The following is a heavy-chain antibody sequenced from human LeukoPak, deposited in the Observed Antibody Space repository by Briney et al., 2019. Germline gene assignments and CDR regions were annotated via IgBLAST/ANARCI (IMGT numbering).Heavy chain of an antibody. CDR3: ARDVAFYDSSGYYYDPHFDY. Sequence: SGGSLRLSCAASGFTFSSYSMNWVRQAPGKGLEWVSYISSSSTIYYADSVKGRFTISRDNAKNSLYLQMNSLRAEDTAVYYCARDVAFYDSSGYYYDPHFDYWGQGTLVTVSS. J-gene: IGHJ4*02. CDR1: GFTFSSYS. D-gene: IGHD3-22*01. CDR2: ISSSSTI. V-gene: IGHV3-48*01.